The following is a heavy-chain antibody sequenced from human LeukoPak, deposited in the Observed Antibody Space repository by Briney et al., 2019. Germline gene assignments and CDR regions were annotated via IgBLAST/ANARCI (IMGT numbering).Heavy chain of an antibody. CDR3: ARDRQLHYFDY. V-gene: IGHV3-33*01. CDR2: IWYDGSNK. Sequence: GGSLRLSCAASGFTFSSYGMHWVRQAPGKGLEWVAVIWYDGSNKYYADSVKGRFTISRDSSKNTLYLQMNSLRAENTGVYYCARDRQLHYFDYWGQGTLVTVSS. J-gene: IGHJ4*02. D-gene: IGHD2-2*01. CDR1: GFTFSSYG.